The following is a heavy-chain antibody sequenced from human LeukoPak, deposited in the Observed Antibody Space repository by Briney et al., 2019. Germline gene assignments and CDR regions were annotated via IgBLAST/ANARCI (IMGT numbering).Heavy chain of an antibody. V-gene: IGHV3-23*01. Sequence: GGSLRLSCAASGFTFSSYVMSWVRQAPGKGLEWVSAISGSGGSTYYADSVKGRFTISRDNSKNTLYLQMNSLRAEDTAVYYCARRGPTIRSADAGSVTIGAFDIWGQGTMVTVSS. D-gene: IGHD3-10*01. CDR3: ARRGPTIRSADAGSVTIGAFDI. CDR2: ISGSGGST. CDR1: GFTFSSYV. J-gene: IGHJ3*02.